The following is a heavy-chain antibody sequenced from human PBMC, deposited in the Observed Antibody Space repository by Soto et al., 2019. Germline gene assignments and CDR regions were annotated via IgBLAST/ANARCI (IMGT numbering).Heavy chain of an antibody. V-gene: IGHV3-23*01. CDR3: AKGVSLGSTVDLGY. J-gene: IGHJ4*02. CDR2: ISGSGGST. D-gene: IGHD7-27*01. CDR1: GGSISSGGYY. Sequence: ETLSLTCTVSGGSISSGGYYWSWIRQHPGKGLEWVSTISGSGGSTYYADAVKGRFTISRDNSMGTLYLQMKSLRVEDTAIYYCAKGVSLGSTVDLGYWGQGALVT.